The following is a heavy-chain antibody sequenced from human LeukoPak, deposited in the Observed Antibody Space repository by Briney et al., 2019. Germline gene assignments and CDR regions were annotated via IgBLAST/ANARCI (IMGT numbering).Heavy chain of an antibody. J-gene: IGHJ5*01. D-gene: IGHD2-21*02. CDR3: ARMALDGGDSIGFDS. V-gene: IGHV1-2*02. CDR1: GYTFTDYF. CDR2: INPNIGDA. Sequence: ASVKVSCKASGYTFTDYFIHWVRQAPGQGLEWMGWINPNIGDASYAQKFQDRVIMTRDRSIKTAYMELSRLTSDDTAVYYCARMALDGGDSIGFDSWGQGTLVTVSS.